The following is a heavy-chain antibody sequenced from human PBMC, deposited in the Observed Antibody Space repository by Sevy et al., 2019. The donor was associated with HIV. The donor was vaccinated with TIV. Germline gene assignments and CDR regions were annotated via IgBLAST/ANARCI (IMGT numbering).Heavy chain of an antibody. Sequence: GGSLRLSCAASGFTFSSYAMSWVRQAPGKGLEWVSGISDSGGSTYYANSVKGRFTISRDNSKNTLYLQVNSLRAGDTAVYYCAKESWLGQQLDYWGQGTLVTVSS. CDR3: AKESWLGQQLDY. CDR2: ISDSGGST. D-gene: IGHD6-13*01. CDR1: GFTFSSYA. J-gene: IGHJ4*02. V-gene: IGHV3-23*01.